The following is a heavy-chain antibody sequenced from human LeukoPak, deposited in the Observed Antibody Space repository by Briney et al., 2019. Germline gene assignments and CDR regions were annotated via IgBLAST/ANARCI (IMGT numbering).Heavy chain of an antibody. CDR3: AKQGDSSYAPG. CDR2: ISYDGSNK. V-gene: IGHV3-30*18. D-gene: IGHD5-12*01. Sequence: GGSLRLSCAASGFSFSSYGMHWVLQAPGKGLEWVAVISYDGSNKYYADSVKGRFTISRDNSKNTLYLQMNSLRAEDTAVYYCAKQGDSSYAPGWGQGTLVTVSS. CDR1: GFSFSSYG. J-gene: IGHJ4*02.